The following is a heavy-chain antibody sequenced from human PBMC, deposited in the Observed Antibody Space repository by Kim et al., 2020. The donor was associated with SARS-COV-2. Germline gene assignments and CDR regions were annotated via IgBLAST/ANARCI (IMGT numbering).Heavy chain of an antibody. V-gene: IGHV4-61*07. J-gene: IGHJ4*02. CDR3: ASHLDYYDSSGPPDY. Sequence: PSLKSRVTISVDAAKNQFSLKLSSVTAADTAVYYCASHLDYYDSSGPPDYWGQGTLVTVSS. D-gene: IGHD3-22*01.